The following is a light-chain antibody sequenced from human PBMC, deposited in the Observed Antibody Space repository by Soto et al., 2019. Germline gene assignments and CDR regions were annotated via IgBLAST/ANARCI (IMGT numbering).Light chain of an antibody. CDR2: EVS. CDR3: CSYAGSSTHV. J-gene: IGLJ1*01. V-gene: IGLV2-23*02. Sequence: QSLLTQPSSVNGSPGQSITFSCPGTSSDVGSSNLVSWYQQHPGKAPKLLIYEVSKRPSGVSNRFSGSKSGNTASLTISGLQAEDEADYYCCSYAGSSTHVFGTGTKVTVL. CDR1: SSDVGSSNL.